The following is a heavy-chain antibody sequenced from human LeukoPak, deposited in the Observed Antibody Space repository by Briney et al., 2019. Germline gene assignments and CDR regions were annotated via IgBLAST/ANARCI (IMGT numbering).Heavy chain of an antibody. CDR1: GYSISTGYY. CDR3: ARHSYTGSSWFFDY. CDR2: IYHSGNT. Sequence: SETLSLTXAVSGYSISTGYYWGWIRQPPGKGLEWIGSIYHSGNTYYNPSLKSRVTISVDTSKNQFSLKLSSLTAADTAVYYCARHSYTGSSWFFDYWGQGTLVTVSS. V-gene: IGHV4-38-2*01. J-gene: IGHJ4*02. D-gene: IGHD1-26*01.